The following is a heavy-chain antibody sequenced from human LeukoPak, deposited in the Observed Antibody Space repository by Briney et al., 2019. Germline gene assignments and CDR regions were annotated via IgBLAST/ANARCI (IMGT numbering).Heavy chain of an antibody. J-gene: IGHJ4*02. D-gene: IGHD6-19*01. Sequence: PSETLSLTCTVSGGSISSSNYYWGWIRQPPGKGLEWIGSIYYSGDTYYNPSLKSRVTISVDTSKNQFSLKLSSVTAADTAVYYCARATISSGLGSFDYWGQGTLVTVSS. CDR3: ARATISSGLGSFDY. V-gene: IGHV4-39*01. CDR2: IYYSGDT. CDR1: GGSISSSNYY.